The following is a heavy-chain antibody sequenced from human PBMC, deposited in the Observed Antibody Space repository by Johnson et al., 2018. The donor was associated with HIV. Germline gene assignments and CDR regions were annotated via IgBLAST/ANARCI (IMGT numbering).Heavy chain of an antibody. CDR3: ARALYYYDRGDAFDI. CDR1: GFTFSSYW. V-gene: IGHV3-7*01. J-gene: IGHJ3*02. CDR2: IKQDGSEK. D-gene: IGHD3-22*01. Sequence: EVRLVESGGGLVQPGGSLRLSCAASGFTFSSYWMSWVSQAPGKGLEWVANIKQDGSEKYYVDSVKGRFTISRDNAKNSLYLQMNSLRAEDTAVYYCARALYYYDRGDAFDIWGQWTMVTVSS.